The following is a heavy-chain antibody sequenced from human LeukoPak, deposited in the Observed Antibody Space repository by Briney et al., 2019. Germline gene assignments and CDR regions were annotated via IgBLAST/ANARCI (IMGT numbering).Heavy chain of an antibody. J-gene: IGHJ6*03. CDR3: AREHDILTNYYYYYLDV. CDR2: IYTSEST. D-gene: IGHD3-9*01. Sequence: PSETLSLTCTVSGGSISSCYWSWIRQPAGKGLEWIGRIYTSESTNYNPSLKSRVTMSVDTSKNQFSLKLSSVTAADTAVYYCAREHDILTNYYYYYLDVWGKGTTVTVSS. V-gene: IGHV4-4*07. CDR1: GGSISSCY.